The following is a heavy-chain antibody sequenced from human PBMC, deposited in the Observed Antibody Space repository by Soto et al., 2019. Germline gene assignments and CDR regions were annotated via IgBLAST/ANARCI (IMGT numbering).Heavy chain of an antibody. CDR1: GGSISSSSYY. D-gene: IGHD6-19*01. CDR3: ASYTGYSSGWLPYLQVYYYYGMDV. Sequence: QLQLQESGPGLVKPSETLSLTCTVSGGSISSSSYYWGWIRQPPGKGLEWIGSIYYSGSTYYNPSLKSRVTISVDTSKNQFSLKLSSVTAADTAVYYCASYTGYSSGWLPYLQVYYYYGMDVWGQGTTVTVSS. J-gene: IGHJ6*02. CDR2: IYYSGST. V-gene: IGHV4-39*01.